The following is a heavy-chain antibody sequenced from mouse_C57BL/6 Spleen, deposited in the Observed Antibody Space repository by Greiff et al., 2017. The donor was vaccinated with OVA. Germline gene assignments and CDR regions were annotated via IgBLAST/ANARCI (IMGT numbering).Heavy chain of an antibody. D-gene: IGHD2-4*01. CDR3: ARATMITTSRVYFDY. CDR1: GYTFTSYW. J-gene: IGHJ2*01. V-gene: IGHV1-61*01. Sequence: VQLQQPGAELVRPGSSVKLSCKASGYTFTSYWMDWVKQRPGQGLEWIGNIYPSDSETHYNQKFKDKATLTVDKSSSTAYMQLSSLTSEYSAFYYCARATMITTSRVYFDYWGQGTTLTVSS. CDR2: IYPSDSET.